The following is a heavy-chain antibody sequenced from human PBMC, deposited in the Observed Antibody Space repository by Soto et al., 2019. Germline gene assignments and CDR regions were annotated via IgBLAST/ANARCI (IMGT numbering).Heavy chain of an antibody. D-gene: IGHD3-9*01. CDR1: GFTVSSYA. CDR3: AKDEYYDILTGYLNWFDP. J-gene: IGHJ5*02. Sequence: GPLRLSCAASGFTVSSYAMSWVRQAPGKGLEWVSAISGSGCSTYYADSVKGRFTISRDNSKNTLYLQMNSLRAEDTAVYYCAKDEYYDILTGYLNWFDPWGQGTLVTVSS. CDR2: ISGSGCST. V-gene: IGHV3-23*01.